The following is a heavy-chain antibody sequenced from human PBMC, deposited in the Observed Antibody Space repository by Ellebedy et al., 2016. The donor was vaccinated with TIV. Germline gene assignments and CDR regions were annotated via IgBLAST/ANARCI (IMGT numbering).Heavy chain of an antibody. J-gene: IGHJ6*02. Sequence: LRLXCAVSGGSISNGGYSWSWIRQPPGKGLEWIGYIYHSGSTYYNPSLKSRVTISVDRSKNQFSLKLSSVTAADTAVYYCAGSYSSGYYYYYYGMDVWGQGTTVTVSS. D-gene: IGHD3-22*01. CDR1: GGSISNGGYS. V-gene: IGHV4-30-2*01. CDR2: IYHSGST. CDR3: AGSYSSGYYYYYYGMDV.